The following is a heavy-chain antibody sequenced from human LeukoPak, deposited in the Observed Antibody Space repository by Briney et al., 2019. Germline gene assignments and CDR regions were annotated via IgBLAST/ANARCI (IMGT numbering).Heavy chain of an antibody. CDR2: IIPIFGTA. CDR3: ARDPANCSSTSCYLGWFDP. J-gene: IGHJ5*02. Sequence: SVKASCKASGGTFSSYAISWVRQAPGQGLEWMGGIIPIFGTANYAQKFQGRVTITADESTSTAYMELSSLRSEDTAVYYCARDPANCSSTSCYLGWFDPWGQGTLVTVSS. CDR1: GGTFSSYA. V-gene: IGHV1-69*13. D-gene: IGHD2-2*01.